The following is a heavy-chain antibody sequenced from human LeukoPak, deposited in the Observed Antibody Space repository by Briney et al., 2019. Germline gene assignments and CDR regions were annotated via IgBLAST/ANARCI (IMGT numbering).Heavy chain of an antibody. CDR3: AKDRSSSTSCSNY. CDR2: ISGNGGST. D-gene: IGHD2-2*01. CDR1: GFTFSNYS. V-gene: IGHV3-23*01. J-gene: IGHJ4*02. Sequence: AGGPLRLSCAASGFTFSNYSLTWVRQAPGKGLEWVSGISGNGGSTSYADSVKGRFTISRDNSKNTLYLQMNSLRAEDTAVYYCAKDRSSSTSCSNYWGQGTLVTVSS.